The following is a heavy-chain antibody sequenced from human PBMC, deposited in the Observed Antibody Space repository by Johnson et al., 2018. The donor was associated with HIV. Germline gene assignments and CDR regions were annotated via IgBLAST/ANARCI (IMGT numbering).Heavy chain of an antibody. Sequence: VQLVESGGGLVQPGGSLRLSCVASGITFSNYWMSWVRQAPGKGLEWVANMKQDGSEQYYVDSVKGRFTIYRDNVRNSVYLQMNSLGVEDTGFYYCARATYPNFWGGSSPSHAFHVWGQGTRVTVS. V-gene: IGHV3-7*02. CDR3: ARATYPNFWGGSSPSHAFHV. CDR1: GITFSNYW. J-gene: IGHJ3*01. D-gene: IGHD3-3*01. CDR2: MKQDGSEQ.